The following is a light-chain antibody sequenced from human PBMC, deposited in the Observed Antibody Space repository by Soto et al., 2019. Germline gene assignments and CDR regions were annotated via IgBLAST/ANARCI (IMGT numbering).Light chain of an antibody. Sequence: QSVLPQPASVSVSPGQSITISCTGTSSDVGNNNYVSWYQHNPGRAPKVMICDVTNRPSGVSNRFSGSKSGNTASLTISGLQAEDEADYYCSSFTGSSYVFGTGTKVTVL. J-gene: IGLJ1*01. CDR2: DVT. CDR1: SSDVGNNNY. CDR3: SSFTGSSYV. V-gene: IGLV2-14*03.